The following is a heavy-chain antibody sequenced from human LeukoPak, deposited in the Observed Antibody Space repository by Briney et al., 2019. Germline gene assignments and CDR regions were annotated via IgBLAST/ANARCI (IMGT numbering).Heavy chain of an antibody. D-gene: IGHD3-9*01. Sequence: GASVKVSCKASGYTFSSCGISWVRQAPGQWLKWMGWSTGYNANAKYAQKLRGRVTMTTDTSTSTVLMELRSLRSDDTAVYYCARDTYDFLTGRYNGSGVDYWGQGTLVTVSS. CDR2: STGYNANA. J-gene: IGHJ4*02. V-gene: IGHV1-18*01. CDR3: ARDTYDFLTGRYNGSGVDY. CDR1: GYTFSSCG.